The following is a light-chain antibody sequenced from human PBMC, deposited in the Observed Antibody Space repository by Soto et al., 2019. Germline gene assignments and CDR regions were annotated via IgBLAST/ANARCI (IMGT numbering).Light chain of an antibody. J-gene: IGKJ2*01. Sequence: EIALTQSPATLSLSPGERAILSCRANRTVFNFLIWYQQKPGQAPRLLIYDASNRATDIPARFSGTGSGTDFRLTISSLEPDDFALYFCQQRAIWPHTFGPGTKLEIK. CDR2: DAS. CDR3: QQRAIWPHT. CDR1: RTVFNF. V-gene: IGKV3-11*01.